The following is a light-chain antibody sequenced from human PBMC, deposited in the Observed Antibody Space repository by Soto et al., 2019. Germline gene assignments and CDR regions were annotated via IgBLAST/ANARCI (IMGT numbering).Light chain of an antibody. CDR3: QQYYSTSTA. CDR2: WAS. CDR1: QSVLYSYTNKNF. Sequence: DIVMTQSPDSLAVSLGERATINCKSSQSVLYSYTNKNFLAWYQQKPGQPPKLLIYWASTRESGVPDRFSGSGSGTDFTLTISSLQAEDGAVYYCQQYYSTSTAFGGGTKVEIK. J-gene: IGKJ4*01. V-gene: IGKV4-1*01.